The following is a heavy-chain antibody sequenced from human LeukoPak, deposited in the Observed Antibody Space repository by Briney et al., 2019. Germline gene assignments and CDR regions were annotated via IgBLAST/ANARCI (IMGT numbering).Heavy chain of an antibody. D-gene: IGHD2-2*01. CDR3: ARVVVVPVPHGYYYYGMDV. V-gene: IGHV4-59*01. CDR2: IYYSGST. J-gene: IGHJ6*02. Sequence: PSETLSLTCTVSGGSISSYYWSWIREPPGPGLEWSGCIYYSGSTNYNPSLRSRVTISVDSSKNQFSLKLSSVTAADTAVYYCARVVVVPVPHGYYYYGMDVWGQGTTVTVSS. CDR1: GGSISSYY.